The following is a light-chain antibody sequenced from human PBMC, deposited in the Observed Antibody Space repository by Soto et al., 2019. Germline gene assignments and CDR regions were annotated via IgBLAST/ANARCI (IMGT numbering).Light chain of an antibody. V-gene: IGKV1-39*01. CDR2: AAS. J-gene: IGKJ2*01. CDR3: QQSYSTPPT. Sequence: DIQMTQSPSSLSASVGDRVTITCRASQSISSYLNWYQQKPGKAPKLLIYAASSLQSGVPSRFSGSGSGTDFTLTISSLQPEDVVYYYCQQSYSTPPTFGQGTKLEIK. CDR1: QSISSY.